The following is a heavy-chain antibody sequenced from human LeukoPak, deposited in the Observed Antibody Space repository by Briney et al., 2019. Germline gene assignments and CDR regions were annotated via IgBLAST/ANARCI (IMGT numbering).Heavy chain of an antibody. CDR2: IIPILGIA. J-gene: IGHJ6*03. V-gene: IGHV1-69*02. Sequence: SVKVSCKASGGTFSSYTISWVRQAPGQGLEWMGRIIPILGIANYAQKFQGRVTITADKSTSTAYMELSSPRSEDTAVYYCARPDPYYYYMDVWGKGTTVTVSS. CDR3: ARPDPYYYYMDV. CDR1: GGTFSSYT.